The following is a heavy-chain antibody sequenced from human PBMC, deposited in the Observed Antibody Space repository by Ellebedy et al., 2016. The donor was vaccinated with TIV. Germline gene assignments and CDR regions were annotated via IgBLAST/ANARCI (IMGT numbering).Heavy chain of an antibody. D-gene: IGHD6-13*01. V-gene: IGHV3-72*01. J-gene: IGHJ4*02. CDR3: ARVSQQLAYFDY. CDR2: TRNKANSYTT. Sequence: PGGSLRLSCAASGFTFSDHYMDWVRQAPGKGLEWVGRTRNKANSYTTEYAASVKGRFTISRDDSKNSLYLQMNSLKTEDTAVYYCARVSQQLAYFDYWGQGTLVTVSS. CDR1: GFTFSDHY.